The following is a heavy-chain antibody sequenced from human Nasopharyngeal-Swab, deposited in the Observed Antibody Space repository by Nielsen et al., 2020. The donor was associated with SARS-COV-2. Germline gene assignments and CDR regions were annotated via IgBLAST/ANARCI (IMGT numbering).Heavy chain of an antibody. CDR3: ARDLGYYDPPFDY. D-gene: IGHD3-22*01. V-gene: IGHV3-21*01. J-gene: IGHJ4*02. Sequence: WIRQPPGKGLEWVSSISSSSSYIYYADSVKGRFTISRDNAKNSLYLQMNSLRAEDTAVYHCARDLGYYDPPFDYWGQGTLVTVSS. CDR2: ISSSSSYI.